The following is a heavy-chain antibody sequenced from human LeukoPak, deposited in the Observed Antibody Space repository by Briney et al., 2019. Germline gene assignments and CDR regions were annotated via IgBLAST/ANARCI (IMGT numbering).Heavy chain of an antibody. CDR3: ARDRDIVVVPAAPRGYYYYGMDV. J-gene: IGHJ6*02. D-gene: IGHD2-2*01. V-gene: IGHV4-4*07. CDR1: GGSISSYY. CDR2: IYPSGSP. Sequence: SETLSLTCTVSGGSISSYYWSWIRQPAGKGLEWFGRIYPSGSPNYNPSLKSRVTMSVDTSKNQFSLKLSSVTAADTAVYYCARDRDIVVVPAAPRGYYYYGMDVWGQGTTVTVSS.